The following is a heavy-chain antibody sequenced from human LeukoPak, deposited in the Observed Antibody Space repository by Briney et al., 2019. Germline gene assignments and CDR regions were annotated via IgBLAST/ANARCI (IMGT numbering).Heavy chain of an antibody. Sequence: ASVKVSCKASGYTFTSYDINWVRQATGQGLEWMGWMNPNSGNTGYAQKFQGRVTITADKSTSTAYMELSSLRSEDTAVYYCARVGSSSPFDYWGQGTLVTVSS. CDR3: ARVGSSSPFDY. CDR2: MNPNSGNT. V-gene: IGHV1-8*01. J-gene: IGHJ4*02. D-gene: IGHD6-6*01. CDR1: GYTFTSYD.